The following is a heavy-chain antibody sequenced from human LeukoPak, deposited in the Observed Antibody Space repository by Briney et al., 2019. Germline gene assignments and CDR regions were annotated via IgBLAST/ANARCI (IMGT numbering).Heavy chain of an antibody. Sequence: PGGSLRLSCAASGFTFSSYNMIWVRQAPGKGLEWVSSISSSATYIYYTDSLKGRFTISRDNAKNSLYLQMNSLRAEDTAVYYCAKGDGYGDYAFDYWGQGTLVTVSS. CDR3: AKGDGYGDYAFDY. CDR2: ISSSATYI. J-gene: IGHJ4*02. V-gene: IGHV3-21*06. D-gene: IGHD4-17*01. CDR1: GFTFSSYN.